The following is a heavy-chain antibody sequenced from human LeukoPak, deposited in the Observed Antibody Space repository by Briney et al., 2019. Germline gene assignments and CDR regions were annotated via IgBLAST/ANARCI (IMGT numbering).Heavy chain of an antibody. CDR2: ISSSGSTI. D-gene: IGHD6-13*01. V-gene: IGHV3-11*01. CDR1: GFTFSDYY. Sequence: GGSLRLSCAASGFTFSDYYMSWIRQAPGKGLEWVSYISSSGSTIYYADSVKGRFTISRDNAKNSLYLQMNSLRAEDTAVYYCARPNVYSSGWYYFDYWGQGTLVTVSS. CDR3: ARPNVYSSGWYYFDY. J-gene: IGHJ4*02.